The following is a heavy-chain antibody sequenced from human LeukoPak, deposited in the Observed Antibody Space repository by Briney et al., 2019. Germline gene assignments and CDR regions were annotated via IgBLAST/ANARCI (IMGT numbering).Heavy chain of an antibody. Sequence: SETLSLTCAVYGGSFSGYYWSWIRQPPGKGLEWIGEINHSGSTNYNPSLKSRVTISVDTSKNQFSLKLSSVTAADTAVYYCARLLGYCSSTSCINYYYYGMDVWGQGTTVTVSS. J-gene: IGHJ6*02. CDR1: GGSFSGYY. D-gene: IGHD2-2*01. V-gene: IGHV4-34*01. CDR3: ARLLGYCSSTSCINYYYYGMDV. CDR2: INHSGST.